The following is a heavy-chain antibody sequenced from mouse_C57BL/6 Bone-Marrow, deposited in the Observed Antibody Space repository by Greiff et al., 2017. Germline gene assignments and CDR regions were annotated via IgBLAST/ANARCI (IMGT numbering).Heavy chain of an antibody. Sequence: QVQLKQSGPGLVQPSQSLSITCTVSGFSLTSYGVHWVRQSPGKGLEWLGVIWSGGSTDYNAAFISRLSISKDNSKSQVFFKMNSLQADDTAIYYCARWGTTVVEDWYFDVWGTGTTVTVSS. D-gene: IGHD1-1*01. CDR2: IWSGGST. J-gene: IGHJ1*03. V-gene: IGHV2-2*01. CDR1: GFSLTSYG. CDR3: ARWGTTVVEDWYFDV.